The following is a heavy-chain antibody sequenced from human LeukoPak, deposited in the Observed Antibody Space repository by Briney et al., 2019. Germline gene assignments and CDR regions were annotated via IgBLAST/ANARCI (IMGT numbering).Heavy chain of an antibody. CDR1: GYTFTSYD. V-gene: IGHV1-8*01. J-gene: IGHJ6*02. D-gene: IGHD1-26*01. CDR3: ARKGGSYEVYYYYGMDV. Sequence: ASVKVSCKASGYTFTSYDINWVRQATGQGLEWMGWMSPNSGNTGYAQKFQGRVTMTRNTSISTAYMELSSLRSEDTAVYYCARKGGSYEVYYYYGMDVWGQGTTVTVSS. CDR2: MSPNSGNT.